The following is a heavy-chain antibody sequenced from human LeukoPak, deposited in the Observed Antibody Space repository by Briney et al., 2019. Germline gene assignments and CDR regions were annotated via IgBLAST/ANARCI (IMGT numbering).Heavy chain of an antibody. J-gene: IGHJ6*02. CDR1: GFTFSDYA. CDR2: IGANGGST. V-gene: IGHV3-23*01. CDR3: AKDRRGDYYYCGLDV. Sequence: GGSLRLSCAASGFTFSDYAMTWVRQAPGQGLEWVSTIGANGGSTYYADSVKGWSTISRDNSKNTMYLQMNSLRAEDTAVYFCAKDRRGDYYYCGLDVWGQGTTVTVSS. D-gene: IGHD3-10*01.